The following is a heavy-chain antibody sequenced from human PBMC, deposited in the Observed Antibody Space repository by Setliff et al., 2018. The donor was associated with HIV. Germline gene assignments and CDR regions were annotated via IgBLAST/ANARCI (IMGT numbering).Heavy chain of an antibody. CDR3: ARRVLTSSDYFDY. Sequence: GSGPTLVNPTQTLTLTCTVSGFSLGTTGMCVSWIRQPPGKALEWLARIDWDDDTHYNASLKTRLTVSKDTSKNQVVLSLANMDPVDTATYYRARRVLTSSDYFDYWGQGALVTVSS. CDR1: GFSLGTTGMC. V-gene: IGHV2-70*11. J-gene: IGHJ4*02. D-gene: IGHD3-3*01. CDR2: IDWDDDT.